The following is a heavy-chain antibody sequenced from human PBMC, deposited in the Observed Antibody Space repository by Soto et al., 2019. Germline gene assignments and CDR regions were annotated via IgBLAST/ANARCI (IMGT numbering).Heavy chain of an antibody. CDR1: GYTFTSYG. CDR3: ARDRWLRREGPGPCDY. Sequence: QVQLVQSGAEVKKPGASVKVSCKASGYTFTSYGISWVRQAPGQGLEWMGWISAYNGNTNDAQKLQGRVTMTTDTSTSTAYMELRSLRSDDTAVYYCARDRWLRREGPGPCDYWGQGTLVTVSS. V-gene: IGHV1-18*04. D-gene: IGHD5-12*01. J-gene: IGHJ4*02. CDR2: ISAYNGNT.